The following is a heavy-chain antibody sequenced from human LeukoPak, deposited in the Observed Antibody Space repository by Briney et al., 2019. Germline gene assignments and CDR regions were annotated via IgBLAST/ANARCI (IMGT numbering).Heavy chain of an antibody. CDR1: GYTFTGYY. CDR2: INPNHGDT. V-gene: IGHV1-2*02. CDR3: ARSPHILTGENFDY. J-gene: IGHJ4*02. Sequence: ASVKVSCKASGYTFTGYYMHWVRQAPGQGLEWMGWINPNHGDTNYAQKFQDRVSMTRDTSISTAYMHLSRMRSADTAVYYCARSPHILTGENFDYWGQGTLLTVSS. D-gene: IGHD3-9*01.